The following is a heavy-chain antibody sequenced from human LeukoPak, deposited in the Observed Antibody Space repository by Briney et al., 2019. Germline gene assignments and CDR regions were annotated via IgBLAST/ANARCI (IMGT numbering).Heavy chain of an antibody. Sequence: GGSLRLSCAASGFTFSSYSMNWVRQAPGKGLEWVSSISSSSSYIYYADSVKGRFTISRANAKNSLYLQMNSLRAEDTAVYYCARGGEGGYCSSTSCRSPWDMDVWGKGTTVTVSS. CDR3: ARGGEGGYCSSTSCRSPWDMDV. V-gene: IGHV3-21*01. D-gene: IGHD2-2*01. J-gene: IGHJ6*03. CDR2: ISSSSSYI. CDR1: GFTFSSYS.